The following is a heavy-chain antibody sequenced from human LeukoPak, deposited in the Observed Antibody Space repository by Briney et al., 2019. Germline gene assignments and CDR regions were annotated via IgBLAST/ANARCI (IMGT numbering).Heavy chain of an antibody. CDR2: MYSDGST. J-gene: IGHJ3*02. V-gene: IGHV3-53*01. D-gene: IGHD2-8*01. CDR1: GFTVSSNY. CDR3: ARDIVLMPAGAFDI. Sequence: PAGSLRLSCAASGFTVSSNYMSWVRQAPGKGLEWVSVMYSDGSTYYADSVKGRFTISRDNSKNRLYLQMNSLRAEDTAVYYCARDIVLMPAGAFDIWGQGTMVTVSS.